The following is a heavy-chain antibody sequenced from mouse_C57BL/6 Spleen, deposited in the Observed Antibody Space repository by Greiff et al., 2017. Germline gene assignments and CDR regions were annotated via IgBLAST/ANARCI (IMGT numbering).Heavy chain of an antibody. V-gene: IGHV1-82*01. Sequence: QVQLQQSGPELVKPGASVKISCKASGYAFSSSWMNWVKQRPGKGLEWIGRIYPGDGDTNYNGKFKGKATLTADKSSSTAYMQLSSLTAEDSAVYFCAGGSSAGFAYWGQGTLVTVSA. CDR2: IYPGDGDT. D-gene: IGHD1-1*01. CDR3: AGGSSAGFAY. CDR1: GYAFSSSW. J-gene: IGHJ3*01.